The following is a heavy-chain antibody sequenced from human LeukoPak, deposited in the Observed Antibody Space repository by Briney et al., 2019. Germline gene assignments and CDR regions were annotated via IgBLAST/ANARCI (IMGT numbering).Heavy chain of an antibody. Sequence: GASVKVSCKASGYTFTSYDINWVRQATGQGLEWMGWMYPNSSNKDYAHKFQGRDNMTSNTSISTAYMELSSLRSEDTAVYYCARGLLDFWSGYYTDYYYYYYMDVWGKGTTVTVSS. V-gene: IGHV1-8*01. CDR2: MYPNSSNK. CDR1: GYTFTSYD. CDR3: ARGLLDFWSGYYTDYYYYYYMDV. J-gene: IGHJ6*03. D-gene: IGHD3-3*01.